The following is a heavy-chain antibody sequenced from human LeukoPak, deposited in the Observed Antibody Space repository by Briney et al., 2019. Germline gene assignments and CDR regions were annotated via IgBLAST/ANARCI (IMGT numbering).Heavy chain of an antibody. CDR1: GGSISSYY. Sequence: SETLSLTCAVSGGSISSYYWSWIRQPPGKGLEWIGYIYTSGSTNYDPSLKSRVTISVDTSKNQFSLKLSSVTAADTAVYYCARHDVVLLGVDPWGQGTLVTVSS. CDR3: ARHDVVLLGVDP. D-gene: IGHD3-16*01. V-gene: IGHV4-4*09. CDR2: IYTSGST. J-gene: IGHJ5*02.